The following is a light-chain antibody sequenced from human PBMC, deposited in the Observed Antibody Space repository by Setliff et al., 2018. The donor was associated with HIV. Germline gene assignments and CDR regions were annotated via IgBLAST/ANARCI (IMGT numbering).Light chain of an antibody. J-gene: IGLJ1*01. V-gene: IGLV2-14*01. CDR1: SSDVGGYNY. Sequence: QSVLTQPASVSGSPGQSITISCTGTSSDVGGYNYVSWYQQHPGKAPKFMIYDVSKRPSGVSNRFSGSKSGNTASLTISGLQAEDEADYYCSSYTSSSTYVVGTGTKVTVL. CDR3: SSYTSSSTYV. CDR2: DVS.